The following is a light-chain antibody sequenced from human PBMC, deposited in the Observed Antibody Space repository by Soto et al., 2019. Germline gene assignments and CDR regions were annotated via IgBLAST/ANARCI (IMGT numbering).Light chain of an antibody. V-gene: IGLV2-11*01. Sequence: QSVLTQPRSVSGSPGQSVTISCTGTSSDVGGYNYVSWYQQHPGKVAKLLIYDVNKRPSGVPDRFSGSKSGNTAYLTISGLQAEDEADYYCCSYAGSYTHGFGTGTKGTV. CDR3: CSYAGSYTHG. J-gene: IGLJ1*01. CDR2: DVN. CDR1: SSDVGGYNY.